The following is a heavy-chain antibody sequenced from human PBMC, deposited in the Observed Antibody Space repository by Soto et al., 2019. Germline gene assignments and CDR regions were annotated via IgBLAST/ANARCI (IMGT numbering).Heavy chain of an antibody. CDR1: GYSFTSYW. Sequence: RGESLKISCKGSGYSFTSYWIGWVRQMPGKGLDWMGMIYPNDSDTRYSPSFQGQVTISTDKSITTAYLQWSSLKASDTAMYYCAAGYTTGLDAFDVWGQGTMVTVSS. J-gene: IGHJ3*01. CDR3: AAGYTTGLDAFDV. D-gene: IGHD6-19*01. CDR2: IYPNDSDT. V-gene: IGHV5-51*01.